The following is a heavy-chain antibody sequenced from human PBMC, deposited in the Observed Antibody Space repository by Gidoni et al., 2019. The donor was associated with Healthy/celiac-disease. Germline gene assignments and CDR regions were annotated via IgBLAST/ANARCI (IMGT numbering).Heavy chain of an antibody. CDR3: ASLGIAALSSDY. CDR2: LNHSGST. V-gene: IGHV4-34*01. D-gene: IGHD6-6*01. Sequence: QVQLQQWGAGLLKPSETLSLTCAVYGGSFSGYYWSWIRQPPGKGLEWIGELNHSGSTNYNPSLKSRVTISVDTSKNQFSLKLSSVTAADTAVYYCASLGIAALSSDYWGQGTLVTVSS. J-gene: IGHJ4*02. CDR1: GGSFSGYY.